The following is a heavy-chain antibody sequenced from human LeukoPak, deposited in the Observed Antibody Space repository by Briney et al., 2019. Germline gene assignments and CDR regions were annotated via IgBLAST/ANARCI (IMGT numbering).Heavy chain of an antibody. CDR2: ISAGNGNT. Sequence: ASVKVSCKASGYTFTSYGISWVRQAPGQGLGWMGWISAGNGNTKYSQKFQGRVTITRDTSASTAYMELSNLRSEDTAVYYCARLELGFDPWGQGTLVTVSS. J-gene: IGHJ5*02. CDR3: ARLELGFDP. D-gene: IGHD1-7*01. V-gene: IGHV1-18*01. CDR1: GYTFTSYG.